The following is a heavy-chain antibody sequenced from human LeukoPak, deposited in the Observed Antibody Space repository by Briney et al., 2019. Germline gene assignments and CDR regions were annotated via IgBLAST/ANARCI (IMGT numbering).Heavy chain of an antibody. CDR1: GGSFGGYC. J-gene: IGHJ5*02. CDR2: INHSGST. V-gene: IGHV4-34*01. CDR3: ARGPLGYCSGGSCYGLVRWFDP. Sequence: SETLSLTCAVYGGSFGGYCWSWIRQPPGKGLEWIGEINHSGSTNYNPSLKSRVTISVDTSKNQFSLKLSSVTAADTAVYYCARGPLGYCSGGSCYGLVRWFDPWGQGTLVTVSS. D-gene: IGHD2-15*01.